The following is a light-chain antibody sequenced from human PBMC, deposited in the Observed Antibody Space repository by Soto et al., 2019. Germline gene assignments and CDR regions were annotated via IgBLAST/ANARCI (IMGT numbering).Light chain of an antibody. J-gene: IGLJ1*01. CDR1: SSDVGSYNL. CDR3: CSYAGSSTFD. CDR2: EVS. Sequence: QSVLTRPASVSGSAGQSITIFCTGTSSDVGSYNLVPWYQQHPGKAPKLMIYEVSKRPSGVSNRFSGSKSGNTASLTISGLQAEDEADYYCCSYAGSSTFDFGTGTKVTVL. V-gene: IGLV2-23*02.